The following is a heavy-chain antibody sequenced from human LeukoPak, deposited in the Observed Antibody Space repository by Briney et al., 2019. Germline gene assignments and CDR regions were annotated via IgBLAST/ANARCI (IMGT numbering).Heavy chain of an antibody. D-gene: IGHD3-22*01. CDR1: GGSISSYY. J-gene: IGHJ4*02. CDR2: IYYSGST. Sequence: PSETLSLTCTVSGGSISSYYWSWIRQPPGKGLEWIGYIYYSGSTNYNPSLKSRVTISVDTSKNQFSLKLSSVTAADTAVYYCARVGRYYYDSSGLDYWGQGTLVTVSS. CDR3: ARVGRYYYDSSGLDY. V-gene: IGHV4-59*12.